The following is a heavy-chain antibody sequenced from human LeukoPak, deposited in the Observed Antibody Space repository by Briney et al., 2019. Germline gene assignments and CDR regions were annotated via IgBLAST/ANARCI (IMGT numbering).Heavy chain of an antibody. J-gene: IGHJ6*02. CDR3: ARGVGYCSSTSCSAPDYGMDV. V-gene: IGHV1-18*01. Sequence: GASVKVSCKASGYTFTSYGISWVRQAPGQGLEWMGWISAYNGNTNYAQKLQGRVTMTTDTSTSTAYMELRSLRSDDTAVYYCARGVGYCSSTSCSAPDYGMDVWGQGTTVTVSS. D-gene: IGHD2-2*01. CDR2: ISAYNGNT. CDR1: GYTFTSYG.